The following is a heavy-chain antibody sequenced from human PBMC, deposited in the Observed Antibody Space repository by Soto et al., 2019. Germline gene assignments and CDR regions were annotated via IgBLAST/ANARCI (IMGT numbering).Heavy chain of an antibody. CDR2: IGTAGDT. D-gene: IGHD1-7*01. J-gene: IGHJ6*02. CDR1: GFTFGTYD. V-gene: IGHV3-13*01. Sequence: EVQLVESGGGLVQPGGSLRLSCAASGFTFGTYDMHWVRRATGKGLEWVSAIGTAGDTYYPDSLRGRFTISRENAKNSLYLQMNSLRAEDTAVYYCARLSGITGTRKRLGVGYYYYSGMEVWGQGTTVTVSS. CDR3: ARLSGITGTRKRLGVGYYYYSGMEV.